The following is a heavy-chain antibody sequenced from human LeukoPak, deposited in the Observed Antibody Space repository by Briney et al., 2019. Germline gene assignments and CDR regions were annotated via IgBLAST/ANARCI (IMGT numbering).Heavy chain of an antibody. CDR2: ISAYNGNT. Sequence: ASVKVSCKASGYTFTSYGISWVRQAPGQGLEWMGWISAYNGNTNYAQKLQGRVTMTTDTSTSTAYMELRSLRSDDTAVYYCATVPRDYSEYGMDVWGQGTTVTVSS. J-gene: IGHJ6*02. CDR3: ATVPRDYSEYGMDV. V-gene: IGHV1-18*01. D-gene: IGHD4-11*01. CDR1: GYTFTSYG.